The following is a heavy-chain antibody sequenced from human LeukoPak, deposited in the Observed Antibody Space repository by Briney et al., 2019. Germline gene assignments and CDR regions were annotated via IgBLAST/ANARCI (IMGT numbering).Heavy chain of an antibody. V-gene: IGHV4-4*02. CDR2: IYHSGST. D-gene: IGHD6-13*01. Sequence: SGTLSLTCAVSGGSISSNWRSWVRQPPGKGLEWIGEIYHSGSTNYNPSLKSRVTISVDKSKNQFSLKLSSVTAADTAVYYCARVRIAAAGTSPDYYYYGMDVWGKGTTVTVSS. CDR3: ARVRIAAAGTSPDYYYYGMDV. J-gene: IGHJ6*04. CDR1: GGSISSNW.